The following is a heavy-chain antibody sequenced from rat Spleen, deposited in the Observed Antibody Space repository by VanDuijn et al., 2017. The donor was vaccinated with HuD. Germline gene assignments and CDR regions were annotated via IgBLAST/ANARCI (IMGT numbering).Heavy chain of an antibody. CDR3: AGSGYSNYRYWFSY. D-gene: IGHD1-12*01. V-gene: IGHV2-30*01. J-gene: IGHJ3*01. Sequence: QVQLKESGPGLVQPSQTLSLTCTVSEFSLTGNNFHWVRQPPGKGLEWMGVIWTGGSTAYNSILNSRLIISRDTSTSQVFLKMNSLQSEDTGTYYCAGSGYSNYRYWFSYWGQGTLVTVSS. CDR2: IWTGGST. CDR1: EFSLTGNN.